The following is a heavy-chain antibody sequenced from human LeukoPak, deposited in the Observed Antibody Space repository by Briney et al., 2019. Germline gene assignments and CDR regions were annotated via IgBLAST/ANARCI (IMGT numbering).Heavy chain of an antibody. J-gene: IGHJ4*02. CDR1: GYTFTGYY. Sequence: GASVKVSCKASGYTFTGYYMHWVRQAPGQGLEWMGWINPNSGGTNYAQKFQGRVTMTRDTSISTAYMELSRLRSDDAAVYYCARDLQHGDYVDFDYWGQGTLVTVSS. D-gene: IGHD4-17*01. CDR3: ARDLQHGDYVDFDY. CDR2: INPNSGGT. V-gene: IGHV1-2*02.